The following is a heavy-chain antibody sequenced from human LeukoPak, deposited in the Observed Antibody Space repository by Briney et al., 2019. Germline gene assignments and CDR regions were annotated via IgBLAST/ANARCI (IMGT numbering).Heavy chain of an antibody. CDR3: AKFNGHPTTNYYMDV. J-gene: IGHJ6*04. CDR2: IIDTGGAT. V-gene: IGHV3-23*01. Sequence: GGSLRLSCAASGFSFSSFAMTWVRQAPGKGLEWVPGIIDTGGATYYADSVKGRFTISRDNSKNTLFLQTNSLRAEDTAVYYCAKFNGHPTTNYYMDVWGEGTTVTVSS. D-gene: IGHD3-10*01. CDR1: GFSFSSFA.